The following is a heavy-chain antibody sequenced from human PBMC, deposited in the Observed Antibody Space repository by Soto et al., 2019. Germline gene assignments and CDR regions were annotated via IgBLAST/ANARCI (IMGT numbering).Heavy chain of an antibody. J-gene: IGHJ4*02. D-gene: IGHD2-15*01. CDR3: ARVVVVADPFDY. Sequence: EVQLVESGGGLVQPGGSLRLSCAASGFTFSSYWMHWVRQAPGKGLVWVSRINSDGSSTSYADSVKGRFTISRDNAKNTLYLQMNSLSAADTAVYYCARVVVVADPFDYWGQGTLVTVSS. V-gene: IGHV3-74*01. CDR1: GFTFSSYW. CDR2: INSDGSST.